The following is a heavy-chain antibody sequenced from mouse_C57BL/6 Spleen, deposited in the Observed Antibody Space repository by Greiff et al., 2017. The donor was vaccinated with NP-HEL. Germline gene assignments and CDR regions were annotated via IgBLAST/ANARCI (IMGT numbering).Heavy chain of an antibody. Sequence: QVQLQQSGAELVRPGTSVKVSCKASGYAFTNYLIEWVKQRPGQGLEWIGVINPGSGGTNYNEKFKGKATLTADKSSSTAYMQLSSLTSEDSAVYFCARGDDYDVGYAMDYWGQGTSVTVSS. D-gene: IGHD2-4*01. CDR3: ARGDDYDVGYAMDY. CDR2: INPGSGGT. V-gene: IGHV1-54*01. J-gene: IGHJ4*01. CDR1: GYAFTNYL.